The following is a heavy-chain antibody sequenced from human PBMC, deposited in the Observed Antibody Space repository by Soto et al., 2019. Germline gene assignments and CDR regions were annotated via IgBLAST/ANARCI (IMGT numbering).Heavy chain of an antibody. Sequence: SETLSFTCTVSGGSISSGDYYWSWIRQPPGKGLEWIGYIYYSGSTNYNPSLKSRVTISVDTSKNQFSLKLSSVTAADTAVYYCALPPTYGGNPLFSYWGQGTLVTVSS. J-gene: IGHJ4*02. CDR1: GGSISSGDYY. CDR2: IYYSGST. CDR3: ALPPTYGGNPLFSY. D-gene: IGHD2-15*01. V-gene: IGHV4-30-4*01.